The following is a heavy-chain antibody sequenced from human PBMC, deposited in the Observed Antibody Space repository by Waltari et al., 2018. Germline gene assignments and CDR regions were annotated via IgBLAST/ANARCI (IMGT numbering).Heavy chain of an antibody. Sequence: EVQLVESGGGLIQPGGSLRLSCAASGFTVTDNYMSWVRQAPGKGLEWVSVIYTDGRTYYADSVKGRFTVSRDDSKNTLYRQMNSLRAEDTAMYYCARDGFPDDYGDYLGYWGQGTLVTVSS. CDR3: ARDGFPDDYGDYLGY. D-gene: IGHD4-17*01. CDR2: IYTDGRT. V-gene: IGHV3-53*01. J-gene: IGHJ4*02. CDR1: GFTVTDNY.